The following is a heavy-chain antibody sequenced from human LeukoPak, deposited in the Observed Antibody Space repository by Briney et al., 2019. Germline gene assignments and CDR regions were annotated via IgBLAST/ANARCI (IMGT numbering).Heavy chain of an antibody. J-gene: IGHJ1*01. D-gene: IGHD2-15*01. CDR1: GFTFSSYW. CDR3: ARDGRGGPPMEYFQH. V-gene: IGHV3-7*01. Sequence: GGSLRLSCAASGFTFSSYWMSWVRQAPGKGLEWVANIKQDGSEKYYVDSVKGRFTISRDNAKNSLYLQMNSLRAEDTAVYYCARDGRGGPPMEYFQHWGQGTLVTVSS. CDR2: IKQDGSEK.